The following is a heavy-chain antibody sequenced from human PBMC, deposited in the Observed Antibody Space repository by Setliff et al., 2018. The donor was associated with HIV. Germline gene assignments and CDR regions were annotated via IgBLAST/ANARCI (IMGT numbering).Heavy chain of an antibody. V-gene: IGHV4-39*07. CDR1: GGSISGSSYY. D-gene: IGHD3-10*01. CDR2: IYYSGST. Sequence: SETLSLTCTVSGGSISGSSYYWGWIRQPPGKGLEWIGSIYYSGSTNYNPSLKSRVTISVDRSKNQFSLKLTSVTAADTAVYYCARDISLVRGRDYWGQGTLVTVSS. J-gene: IGHJ4*02. CDR3: ARDISLVRGRDY.